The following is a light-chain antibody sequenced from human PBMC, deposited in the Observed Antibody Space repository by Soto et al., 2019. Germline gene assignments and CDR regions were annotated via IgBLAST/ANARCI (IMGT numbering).Light chain of an antibody. CDR2: KAS. J-gene: IGKJ5*01. CDR3: QQYNTYST. CDR1: QGIVRW. V-gene: IGKV1-5*03. Sequence: DIQMTQSPSTLSASVGDRVTITCRASQGIVRWLAWYQQKPGKAPKLLIYKASSLESGVPSRFSGSGSGTEFTLTISSLQPDDFATYYCQQYNTYSTFGQGTRLEIK.